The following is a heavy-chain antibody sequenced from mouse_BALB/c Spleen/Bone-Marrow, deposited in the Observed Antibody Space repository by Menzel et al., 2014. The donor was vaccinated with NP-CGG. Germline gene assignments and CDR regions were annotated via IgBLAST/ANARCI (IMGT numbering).Heavy chain of an antibody. CDR1: GYAFTNYN. Sequence: LVESGPELVKPGASVKVSCKASGYAFTNYNMYWVKQSHGKSLEWIGYIDLYNGGTSYNQKSKGKATLTVDKSSSTAYMHLNSLTSEDSAVYYCARLGDGYYDALDYWGQGTSVTVSS. V-gene: IGHV1S135*01. J-gene: IGHJ4*01. D-gene: IGHD2-3*01. CDR3: ARLGDGYYDALDY. CDR2: IDLYNGGT.